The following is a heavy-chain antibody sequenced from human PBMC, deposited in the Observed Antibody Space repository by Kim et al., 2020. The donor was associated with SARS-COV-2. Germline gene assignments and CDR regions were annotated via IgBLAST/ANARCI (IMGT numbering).Heavy chain of an antibody. D-gene: IGHD1-26*01. V-gene: IGHV3-7*01. CDR2: IKQDGSEK. CDR1: GFTFSSYW. CDR3: ASGYSGSYHTFDY. Sequence: GGSLRLSCAASGFTFSSYWMSWVRQAPGKGLEWVANIKQDGSEKYYVDSVKGRFTISRDNAKNSLYLQMNSLRAEDTAVYYCASGYSGSYHTFDYWGQGTLVTVYS. J-gene: IGHJ4*02.